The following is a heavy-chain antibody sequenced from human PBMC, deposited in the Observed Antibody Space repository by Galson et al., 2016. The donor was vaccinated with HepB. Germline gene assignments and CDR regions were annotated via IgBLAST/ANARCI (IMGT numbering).Heavy chain of an antibody. V-gene: IGHV3-30-3*01. Sequence: SLRLSCAASGFTFSDWDFHWVRQALGKGLDRVAVISKTGDTTFYGDSVKGRFTISRDNSKNTVDLQIHSLRSEDAAVYFCARDFKLGAPDYMDVWGKGTTVTVS. CDR3: ARDFKLGAPDYMDV. J-gene: IGHJ6*03. D-gene: IGHD1-26*01. CDR2: ISKTGDTT. CDR1: GFTFSDWD.